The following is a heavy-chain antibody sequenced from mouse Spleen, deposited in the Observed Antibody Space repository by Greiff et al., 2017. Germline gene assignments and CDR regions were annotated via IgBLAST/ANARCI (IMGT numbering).Heavy chain of an antibody. CDR1: GYTFTSYW. CDR3: ARGHGSFYYAMDY. V-gene: IGHV1-50*01. Sequence: VQLQQPGAELVKPGASVKLSCKASGYTFTSYWMQWVKQRPGQGLEWIGEIDPSDNYTNYNQKFKGKATLTVDIFSSTAYMQLSSLTSEDSAVYYCARGHGSFYYAMDYWGQGTSVTVSS. D-gene: IGHD1-1*01. J-gene: IGHJ4*01. CDR2: IDPSDNYT.